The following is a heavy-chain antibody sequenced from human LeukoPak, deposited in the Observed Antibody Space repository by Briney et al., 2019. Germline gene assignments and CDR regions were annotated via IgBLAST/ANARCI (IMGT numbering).Heavy chain of an antibody. J-gene: IGHJ4*02. V-gene: IGHV4-4*07. D-gene: IGHD6-19*01. CDR3: AGVNSGWYNDY. CDR2: IYTRGST. Sequence: SETLSLTCTVSGGSINSYYWGWIRQPAGKGLEWIGRIYTRGSTNYNPSLKSRVTMSVDTSKNQFSLKLSSVTAADTAVYYCAGVNSGWYNDYWGQGTLVTVSP. CDR1: GGSINSYY.